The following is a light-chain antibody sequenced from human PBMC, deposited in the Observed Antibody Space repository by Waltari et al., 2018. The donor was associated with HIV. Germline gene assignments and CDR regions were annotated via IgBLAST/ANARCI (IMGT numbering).Light chain of an antibody. CDR2: EDD. CDR1: ALAKKY. J-gene: IGLJ2*01. V-gene: IGLV3-10*01. Sequence: SYELTQPPSVSVSPGQAARITCSGDALAKKYAYWYQQKSGQAPVLVIYEDDKRTSGIPEIFSAYTSVTMATLTISGAKVEDEGDYYWYSTDSSGYHKVFGGGTKLTVL. CDR3: YSTDSSGYHKV.